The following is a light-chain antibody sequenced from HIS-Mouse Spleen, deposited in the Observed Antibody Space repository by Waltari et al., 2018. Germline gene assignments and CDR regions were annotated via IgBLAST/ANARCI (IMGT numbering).Light chain of an antibody. CDR2: RNK. V-gene: IGLV1-47*01. Sequence: QSVLTQPPSASGTPGQRVTISCSGSSSNIGSNYVYWYQQPPGTAPKLLIYRNKQRPAGVHGRFSGSKSGNSASLAISGLRSEDEADYYCAAWDDSLSGPVFGVGTKLTVL. J-gene: IGLJ3*02. CDR3: AAWDDSLSGPV. CDR1: SSNIGSNY.